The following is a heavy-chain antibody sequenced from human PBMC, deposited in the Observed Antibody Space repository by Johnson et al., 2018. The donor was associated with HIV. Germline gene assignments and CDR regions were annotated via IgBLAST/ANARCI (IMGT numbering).Heavy chain of an antibody. D-gene: IGHD1-26*01. CDR2: IRYDGNSK. Sequence: QMQLVESGGGVVQPGGSLRLSCAASGFTFNTYGMDWVRQAPGKGLEWVAFIRYDGNSKYYIDSVKGRFTVSRDNSKNTLYLQMKSLRPEDTAVYYCAKESKWEARTPHAFDIWGQGTMVTVSS. CDR1: GFTFNTYG. V-gene: IGHV3-30*02. J-gene: IGHJ3*02. CDR3: AKESKWEARTPHAFDI.